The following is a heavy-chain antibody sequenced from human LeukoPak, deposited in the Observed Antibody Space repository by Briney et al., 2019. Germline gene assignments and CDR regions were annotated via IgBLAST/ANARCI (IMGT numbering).Heavy chain of an antibody. CDR3: AKDMEQWLENDAFDI. D-gene: IGHD6-19*01. Sequence: GGSLRLSCAASGFTFSSYGMHWVRQAPGKGLEWVAVISYDGSNKYYADSVKGRFTISRDNSKNTLYLQMNSLRAEDTALYYCAKDMEQWLENDAFDIWGQGTMVTVSS. CDR1: GFTFSSYG. J-gene: IGHJ3*02. CDR2: ISYDGSNK. V-gene: IGHV3-30*18.